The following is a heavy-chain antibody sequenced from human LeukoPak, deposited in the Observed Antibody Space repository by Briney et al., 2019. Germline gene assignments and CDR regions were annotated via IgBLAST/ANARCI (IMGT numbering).Heavy chain of an antibody. J-gene: IGHJ3*02. Sequence: GGSLRLSCAASGFTFSSYEMNWVRQAPGKGLEWVSSISSGSSHIYYADSLKGRFTISRDNAKNSLYLQLNSLRAEDTAVYYCAREGSSGWYMAFDIWGQGTMVTVSS. D-gene: IGHD6-19*01. V-gene: IGHV3-21*01. CDR1: GFTFSSYE. CDR2: ISSGSSHI. CDR3: AREGSSGWYMAFDI.